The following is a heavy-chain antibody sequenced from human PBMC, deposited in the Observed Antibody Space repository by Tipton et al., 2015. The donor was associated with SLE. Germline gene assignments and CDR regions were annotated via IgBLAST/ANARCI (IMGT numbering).Heavy chain of an antibody. V-gene: IGHV4-59*11. CDR2: IFYSGGT. Sequence: LRLSCTVSGASIGSHHWTWIRQPPGKGLEWIGNIFYSGGTNYSPFLNSRITISVDTSKNQLSLNVISMTAADTAVYYCARLAVAGMWNYFDFWGQGAPVTVSS. CDR3: ARLAVAGMWNYFDF. J-gene: IGHJ4*02. D-gene: IGHD6-19*01. CDR1: GASIGSHH.